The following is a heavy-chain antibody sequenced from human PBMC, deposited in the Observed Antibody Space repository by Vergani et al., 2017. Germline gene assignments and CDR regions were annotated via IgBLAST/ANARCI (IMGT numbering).Heavy chain of an antibody. CDR3: SRKRGYSFGYSDY. CDR2: IRKKSYGGTT. Sequence: ELQLVDSGGGLVPPGRSLRLSCAASGFSFGDYAMTWVRQAPRKGLDWVAFIRKKSYGGTTEYAASVNGRFTVSRDDSKRLAYLQLSGLETEDTAVYLWSRKRGYSFGYSDYWGQGTLVTVSS. V-gene: IGHV3-49*04. D-gene: IGHD5-18*01. J-gene: IGHJ4*02. CDR1: GFSFGDYA.